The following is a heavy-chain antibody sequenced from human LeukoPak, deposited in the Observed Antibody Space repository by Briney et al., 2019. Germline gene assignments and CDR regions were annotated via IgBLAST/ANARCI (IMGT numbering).Heavy chain of an antibody. V-gene: IGHV3-48*01. CDR2: ISSSSSTI. Sequence: GGSLRLSCAASGFTFSSYSMNWVRQAPGKGLEWVSYISSSSSTIYYADSVKGRFTISRDNAKNSLYLQMNSLGAEDTAVYYCARDESLLDYWGQGTLVTVSS. D-gene: IGHD2-15*01. J-gene: IGHJ4*02. CDR3: ARDESLLDY. CDR1: GFTFSSYS.